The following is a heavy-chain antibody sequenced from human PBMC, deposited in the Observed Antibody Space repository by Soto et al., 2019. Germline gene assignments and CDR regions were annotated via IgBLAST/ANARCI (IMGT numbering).Heavy chain of an antibody. CDR2: IIPIFGTA. J-gene: IGHJ2*01. D-gene: IGHD1-1*01. CDR3: ARRGLIGTDLYLHM. V-gene: IGHV1-69*13. Sequence: SSVKVSCKASGGTFSSYAISWVRQAPGQGLEWMGGIIPIFGTANYAQKFQGRDTITADESTSTAYMELSSLRSEDTAVYYCARRGLIGTDLYLHMWCRGTLVTVSA. CDR1: GGTFSSYA.